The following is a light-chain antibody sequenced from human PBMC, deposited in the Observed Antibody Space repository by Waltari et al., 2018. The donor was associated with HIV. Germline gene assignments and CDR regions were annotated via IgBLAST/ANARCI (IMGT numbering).Light chain of an antibody. Sequence: QSMLTQPPSVSGAPGQRVTISCSGSSSNIRARYAVTWYQHIPGTAPKLLIYESTNRPSGVPDRFSASTSGTSASLAITGLQAEDEADYYCQSFDSVVTSSVFGGGTKLTVL. V-gene: IGLV1-40*01. CDR1: SSNIRARYA. CDR2: EST. J-gene: IGLJ2*01. CDR3: QSFDSVVTSSV.